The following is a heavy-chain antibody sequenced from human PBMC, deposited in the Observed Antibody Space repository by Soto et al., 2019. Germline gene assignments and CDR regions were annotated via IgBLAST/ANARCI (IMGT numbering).Heavy chain of an antibody. CDR1: GGTFSSYA. J-gene: IGHJ3*02. CDR2: IIPIFGTA. CDR3: ARVYSSGWPHHAFDI. Sequence: SVKVSCKASGGTFSSYAISWVRQAPGQGLEWMGGIIPIFGTANYAQKFQGRVTMTRDTSTSTVYMELSSLRSEDTAVYYCARVYSSGWPHHAFDIWGQGTMVTVS. D-gene: IGHD6-19*01. V-gene: IGHV1-69*05.